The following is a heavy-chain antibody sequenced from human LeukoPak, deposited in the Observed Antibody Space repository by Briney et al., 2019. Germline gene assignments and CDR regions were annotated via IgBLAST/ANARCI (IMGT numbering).Heavy chain of an antibody. CDR2: IYYSGST. J-gene: IGHJ4*02. V-gene: IGHV4-30-4*07. CDR3: AGRGQYGGVPLC. Sequence: SETLSLTCAVSGGSISSGGYSWSWIRQPPGKGLEWIGYIYYSGSTSYNPSLKSRVTISVDTSKNQFSLKLSSVTAADTAVYYCAGRGQYGGVPLCWGQGTLVTVSS. CDR1: GGSISSGGYS. D-gene: IGHD4-23*01.